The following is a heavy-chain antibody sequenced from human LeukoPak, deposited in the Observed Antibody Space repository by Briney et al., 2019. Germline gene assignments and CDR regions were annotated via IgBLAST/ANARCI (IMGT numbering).Heavy chain of an antibody. CDR2: ISGSSSYI. Sequence: KPGGSLRLSCAASEVNFRTYSMNWVRQAPGKGLEWVSSISGSSSYIYYADSVKGRFTVSRDNAKSSLYLEMNSLTAEDTAVYYCAGLWFGDLCVRKAGCDAFDIWGQGTMVTVTS. D-gene: IGHD3-10*01. V-gene: IGHV3-21*01. CDR3: AGLWFGDLCVRKAGCDAFDI. CDR1: EVNFRTYS. J-gene: IGHJ3*02.